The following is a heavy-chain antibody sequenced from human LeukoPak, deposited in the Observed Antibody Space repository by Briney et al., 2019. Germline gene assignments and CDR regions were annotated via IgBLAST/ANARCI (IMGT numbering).Heavy chain of an antibody. V-gene: IGHV3-15*01. CDR3: TTGLCTDTACHWDDAFAV. CDR1: GLTFNDAW. D-gene: IGHD2-8*02. J-gene: IGHJ3*01. Sequence: GGSLRLSCAVSGLTFNDAWMTWVRQAPGRGLEWVARIKDRSQGATSHYGAHVRGRFTISRDDSNNVVSLQMNSLINEDAAVYYCTTGLCTDTACHWDDAFAVWGQGTTVAVSS. CDR2: IKDRSQGATS.